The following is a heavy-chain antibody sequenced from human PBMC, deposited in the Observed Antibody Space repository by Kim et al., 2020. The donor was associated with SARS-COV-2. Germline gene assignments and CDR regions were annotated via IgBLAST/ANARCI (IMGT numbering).Heavy chain of an antibody. Sequence: ASVTVSCKASGYTFTSYYMHWVRQAPGQGLEWMGIINPSGGSTSYAQKFQGRVTMTRDTSTSTVYMELSSLRSEDTAVYYCARWVGAVAGNNYYYYGMDVWGQGTTVTVSS. CDR3: ARWVGAVAGNNYYYYGMDV. CDR1: GYTFTSYY. D-gene: IGHD6-19*01. J-gene: IGHJ6*02. CDR2: INPSGGST. V-gene: IGHV1-46*01.